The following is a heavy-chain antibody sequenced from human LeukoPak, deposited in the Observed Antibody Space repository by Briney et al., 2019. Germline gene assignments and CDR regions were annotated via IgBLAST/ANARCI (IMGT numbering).Heavy chain of an antibody. Sequence: SETLSLTCTVSGVSISSYYWSWIRQPPGKGLEWIGYIYYSGSTNYNPSLKSRVTISVDTSKNQFSLKLSSVTAADTAVYYCARESPGRNAFDIWGQGTMVTVSS. J-gene: IGHJ3*02. CDR1: GVSISSYY. D-gene: IGHD2-15*01. CDR3: ARESPGRNAFDI. V-gene: IGHV4-59*01. CDR2: IYYSGST.